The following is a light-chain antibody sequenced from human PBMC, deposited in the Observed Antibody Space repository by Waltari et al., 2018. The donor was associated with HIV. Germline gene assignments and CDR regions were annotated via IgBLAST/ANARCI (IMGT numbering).Light chain of an antibody. V-gene: IGKV3-15*01. CDR2: GAS. CDR3: QKYNKWPRT. Sequence: EILMTQSPATLSVSPGERVTLSCRASQNVITNLAWYQQKPGQAPRLLIYGASTRATAIPPRFSGGGSETDFTLTISSLQSEDFAFYYCQKYNKWPRTFGQGTKVEVK. CDR1: QNVITN. J-gene: IGKJ1*01.